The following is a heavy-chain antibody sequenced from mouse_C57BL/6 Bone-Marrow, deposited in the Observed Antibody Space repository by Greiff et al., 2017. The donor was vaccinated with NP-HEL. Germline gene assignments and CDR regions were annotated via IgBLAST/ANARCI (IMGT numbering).Heavy chain of an antibody. J-gene: IGHJ3*01. CDR3: ARLEGWLLRELAWFAY. CDR2: INPNYGTT. Sequence: VQLKESGPELVKPGASVKISCKASGYSFTDYNMNWVKQSHGKSLEWIGVINPNYGTTSYNQKFKGKATLTVDQSSSTAYMQLNSLTSEDSAVYYCARLEGWLLRELAWFAYWGQGTLVTVSA. D-gene: IGHD2-3*01. V-gene: IGHV1-39*01. CDR1: GYSFTDYN.